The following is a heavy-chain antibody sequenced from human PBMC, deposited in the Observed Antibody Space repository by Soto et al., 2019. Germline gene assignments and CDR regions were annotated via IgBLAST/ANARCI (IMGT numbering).Heavy chain of an antibody. CDR3: ERDKDRLQLGGNYYSILDV. CDR2: IMPVFPTP. Sequence: QVQLVQSGAEVKNPGSSVKVSCKASGGTFSTSAISWVRQAPGQGLEWVGGIMPVFPTPDYAQNFQGRVTITADESTTTTYLEPTSLRADDTAVYYCERDKDRLQLGGNYYSILDVWGQGNAITVSS. D-gene: IGHD1-1*01. J-gene: IGHJ6*02. CDR1: GGTFSTSA. V-gene: IGHV1-69*12.